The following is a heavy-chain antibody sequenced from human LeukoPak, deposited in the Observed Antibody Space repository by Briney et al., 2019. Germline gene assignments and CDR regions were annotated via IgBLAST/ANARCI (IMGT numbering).Heavy chain of an antibody. J-gene: IGHJ4*02. CDR1: GFTFSSYA. D-gene: IGHD1-1*01. V-gene: IGHV3-23*01. CDR2: ISGSGGST. Sequence: GGSLRLSCAASGFTFSSYAMSWVRQAPGKGLEWVSAISGSGGSTYYADSVKGRFTISRDNSKNTLYLQMNSLRAEDTALYYCAKDFVRYNIQFDYWGQGALVTVSS. CDR3: AKDFVRYNIQFDY.